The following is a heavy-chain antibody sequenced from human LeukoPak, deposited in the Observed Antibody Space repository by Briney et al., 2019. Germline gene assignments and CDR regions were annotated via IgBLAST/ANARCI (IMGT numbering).Heavy chain of an antibody. J-gene: IGHJ6*02. Sequence: ASVKVSCMASGYTFTSYGISWVRQAPGQGREWMGWISAYNGKTNYAQNLQGRVTITTDTSTSTAYMALWTLRIGDTAVYYCARDYSYGSGSPHYYYYGMDVWGQGTTVTVSS. CDR1: GYTFTSYG. CDR2: ISAYNGKT. V-gene: IGHV1-18*01. D-gene: IGHD3-10*01. CDR3: ARDYSYGSGSPHYYYYGMDV.